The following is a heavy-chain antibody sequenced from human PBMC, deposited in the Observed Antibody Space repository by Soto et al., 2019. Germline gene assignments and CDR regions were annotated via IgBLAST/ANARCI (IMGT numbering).Heavy chain of an antibody. J-gene: IGHJ4*02. CDR2: ISGSGGST. V-gene: IGHV3-23*01. CDR3: AKDQTNVRQMDIVAD. CDR1: GFTFSSYA. D-gene: IGHD5-12*01. Sequence: GGSLRLSCAASGFTFSSYAMSWVRQAPGKGLEWVSAISGSGGSTYYADSVKGRFTISRDNSKNTLYLQMNSLRAEDTAVYYCAKDQTNVRQMDIVADWGQGTLVTVSS.